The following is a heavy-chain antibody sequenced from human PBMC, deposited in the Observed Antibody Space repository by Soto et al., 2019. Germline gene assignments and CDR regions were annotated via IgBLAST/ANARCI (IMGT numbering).Heavy chain of an antibody. J-gene: IGHJ4*02. Sequence: ASVKVFCKASGYTFTSYDISWVRQAPGQGLEWMGWISAYNGNTNYAQKLQGRVTMTTDTSTSTAYMELRSPRSDDTAVYYCARDWSSSWYYFDFWGQGTLVTVSS. V-gene: IGHV1-18*01. D-gene: IGHD2-2*01. CDR1: GYTFTSYD. CDR2: ISAYNGNT. CDR3: ARDWSSSWYYFDF.